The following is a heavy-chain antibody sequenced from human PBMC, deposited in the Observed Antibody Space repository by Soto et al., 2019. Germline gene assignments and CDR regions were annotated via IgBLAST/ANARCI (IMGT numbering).Heavy chain of an antibody. CDR2: ISSSSGPI. V-gene: IGHV3-48*01. CDR3: ARGWLGGVASMRGDY. Sequence: DVQLVEFGGGLVQPGGSLRLSCAASGFTFSSYSMNWVRQAPGKGLEWVSYISSSSGPIYYADSVKGRFTISRDNAKNSLYLQMTSLRAEDTAVYYCARGWLGGVASMRGDYWGQGTLVTVSS. J-gene: IGHJ4*02. D-gene: IGHD3-16*01. CDR1: GFTFSSYS.